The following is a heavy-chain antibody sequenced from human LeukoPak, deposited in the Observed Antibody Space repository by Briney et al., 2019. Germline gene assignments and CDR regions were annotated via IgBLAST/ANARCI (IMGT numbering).Heavy chain of an antibody. Sequence: GGSLRLSCAASGFTFSNSYMSWVRQAPGKGLEWVSLIYPSGNTYYADSVKGRFTISRDNSKNTLYLQMNSLRAEDTAVYYCAKDLKTYYYGSGSSPFDYWGQGTLVTVSS. V-gene: IGHV3-53*01. CDR3: AKDLKTYYYGSGSSPFDY. D-gene: IGHD3-10*01. CDR2: IYPSGNT. J-gene: IGHJ4*02. CDR1: GFTFSNSY.